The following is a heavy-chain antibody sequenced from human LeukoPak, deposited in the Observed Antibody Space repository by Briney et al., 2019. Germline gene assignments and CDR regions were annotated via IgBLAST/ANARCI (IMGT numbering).Heavy chain of an antibody. J-gene: IGHJ4*02. D-gene: IGHD3-10*01. CDR3: ACVLRGSGSYPIYYYFDY. CDR1: GYTFTGYY. CDR2: INPNSGGT. Sequence: ASVKVSCKASGYTFTGYYMHWVRQAPGQGLEWMGRINPNSGGTNYAQKFQGRVTMTRDTSISTAYMELSRLRSDDTAVYYCACVLRGSGSYPIYYYFDYWGQGTLVTVSS. V-gene: IGHV1-2*06.